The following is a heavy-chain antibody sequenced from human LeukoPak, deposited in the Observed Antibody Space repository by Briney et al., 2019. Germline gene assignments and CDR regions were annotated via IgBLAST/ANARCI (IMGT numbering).Heavy chain of an antibody. CDR3: ARQEDDSSGYHDY. CDR2: IIPIFGTA. Sequence: ASVKVSCKASGGTFSSYAISWVRQAPGQGLEWMGGIIPIFGTANYAQKFQGRVTITADESTSTAYMELSSLKASDTAMYYCARQEDDSSGYHDYWGQGTLVTVSS. CDR1: GGTFSSYA. V-gene: IGHV1-69*01. J-gene: IGHJ4*02. D-gene: IGHD3-22*01.